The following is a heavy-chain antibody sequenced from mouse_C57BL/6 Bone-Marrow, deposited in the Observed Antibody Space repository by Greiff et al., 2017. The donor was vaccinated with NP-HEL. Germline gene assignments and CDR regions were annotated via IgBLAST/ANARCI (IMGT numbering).Heavy chain of an antibody. CDR2: VDPSDSYT. CDR1: GYTFTSYW. J-gene: IGHJ4*01. V-gene: IGHV1-50*01. CDR3: AITPYAMDY. D-gene: IGHD1-3*01. Sequence: VQLQQPGAELVKPGASVKLSCKASGYTFTSYWMQWVKQRPGQGLEWIGEVDPSDSYTNYNQKFKGKATLTVDTSSSTAYMQLSSLTSEDSAVYYCAITPYAMDYWGQGTSVTVSS.